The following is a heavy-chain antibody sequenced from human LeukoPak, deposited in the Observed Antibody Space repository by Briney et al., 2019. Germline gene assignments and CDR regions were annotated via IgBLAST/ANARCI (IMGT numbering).Heavy chain of an antibody. CDR1: GGSISSSSYY. CDR3: ARAHPYYFDY. CDR2: IYYSGST. Sequence: PSETLSLTCTVSGGSISSSSYYWGWIRQPPGTGLEWIGSIYYSGSTYYNPSLKSRVTISVDTSKNQFSLKLSSVTAADTAVYYCARAHPYYFDYWGQGTLVTVSS. J-gene: IGHJ4*02. V-gene: IGHV4-39*07.